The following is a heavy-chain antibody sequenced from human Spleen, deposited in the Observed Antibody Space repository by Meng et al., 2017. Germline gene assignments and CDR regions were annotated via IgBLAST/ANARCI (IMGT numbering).Heavy chain of an antibody. CDR2: IYSGGNT. CDR1: GFSVSHNY. V-gene: IGHV3-66*02. CDR3: ARSHIDKYDLSALPLDY. J-gene: IGHJ4*02. D-gene: IGHD3-22*01. Sequence: GEPLKISCAASGFSVSHNYMSWVRQAPGKGLEWVSVIYSGGNTYYADSVKGRFTISRDNSKNSVFLQINSLRAEDTAVYYCARSHIDKYDLSALPLDYWGQGTLVTVSS.